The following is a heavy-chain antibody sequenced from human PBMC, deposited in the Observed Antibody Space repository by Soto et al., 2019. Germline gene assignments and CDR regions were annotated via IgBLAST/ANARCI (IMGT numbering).Heavy chain of an antibody. D-gene: IGHD6-6*01. CDR3: AKGASINYYYYYMDV. CDR1: GFTFSSYG. J-gene: IGHJ6*03. V-gene: IGHV3-30*18. Sequence: GGSLRLSCAASGFTFSSYGMHWVRQAPGKGLEWVAVISYDGSNKYYADSVKGRFTISRDNSENTLYLQMNSLRAEDTAVYYCAKGASINYYYYYMDVWGKGTTVTVSS. CDR2: ISYDGSNK.